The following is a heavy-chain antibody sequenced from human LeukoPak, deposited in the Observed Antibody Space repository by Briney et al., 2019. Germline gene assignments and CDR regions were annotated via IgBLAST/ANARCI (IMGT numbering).Heavy chain of an antibody. D-gene: IGHD3-3*01. CDR3: AKGDVTIFGVVIYYFDY. J-gene: IGHJ4*02. CDR2: INTNSGSI. CDR1: GFTFSNYA. V-gene: IGHV3-23*01. Sequence: PGGSLRLSCAASGFTFSNYAMSWVRQAPGKGPEWVSAINTNSGSIYYTDSVKGRFTTSRDNSKNTLYLQMNSLRAEDTAVYYCAKGDVTIFGVVIYYFDYWGQGTLVTVSS.